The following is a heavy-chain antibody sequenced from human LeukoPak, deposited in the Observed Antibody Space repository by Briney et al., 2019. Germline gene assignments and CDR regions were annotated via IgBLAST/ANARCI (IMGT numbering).Heavy chain of an antibody. CDR1: GGTFSSYA. Sequence: ASVEVSCKASGGTFSSYAISWVRQAPGQGLEWMGWISAYNGNTNYAQKLQGRVTMTTDTSTSTAYMELRSLRSDDTAVYYCARVGASLTFDIWGQGTMVTVSS. D-gene: IGHD1-26*01. CDR3: ARVGASLTFDI. CDR2: ISAYNGNT. V-gene: IGHV1-18*01. J-gene: IGHJ3*02.